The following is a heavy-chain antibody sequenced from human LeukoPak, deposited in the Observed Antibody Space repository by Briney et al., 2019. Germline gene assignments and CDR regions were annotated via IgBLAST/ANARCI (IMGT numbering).Heavy chain of an antibody. V-gene: IGHV3-23*01. CDR3: AIAPVVAATYFDY. CDR2: ISGSGGST. Sequence: PGGSLRLSCAASGFTFSSYAMSWVRQAPGRGLEWVSAISGSGGSTYYADSVKGRFTISRDNSKNTLYLQMNSLRAEDTAVYYCAIAPVVAATYFDYWGQGTLVTVSS. CDR1: GFTFSSYA. D-gene: IGHD2-15*01. J-gene: IGHJ4*02.